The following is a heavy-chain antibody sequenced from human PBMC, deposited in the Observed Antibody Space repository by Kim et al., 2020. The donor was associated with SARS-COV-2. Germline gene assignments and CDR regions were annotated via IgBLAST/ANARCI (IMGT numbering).Heavy chain of an antibody. V-gene: IGHV4-39*07. Sequence: SETLSLTCTVSGGSISSSSYYWGWIRQPPGKGLEWIGSIYYSGSTYYNPSLKSRVTISVDTSKNQFSLKLSSVTAADTAVYYCARDQKPLSPYVWGSHRGYYFDYWGQGTLVTVSS. CDR1: GGSISSSSYY. J-gene: IGHJ4*02. CDR2: IYYSGST. D-gene: IGHD3-16*01. CDR3: ARDQKPLSPYVWGSHRGYYFDY.